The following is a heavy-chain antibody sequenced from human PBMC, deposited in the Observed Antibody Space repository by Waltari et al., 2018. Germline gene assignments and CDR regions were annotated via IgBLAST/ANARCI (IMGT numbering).Heavy chain of an antibody. D-gene: IGHD1-26*01. CDR2: IRYDGSNK. V-gene: IGHV3-30*02. CDR1: GFTFSSYG. CDR3: ASAIRSSIDY. Sequence: QVQLVESGGGVVQPGGSLRLSCAAAGFTFSSYGMHWVRQAPGKGLEWVAFIRYDGSNKYYADSVKGRFTISRDNSKNTLYLQMNSLRAEDTAVYYCASAIRSSIDYWGQGTLVTVSS. J-gene: IGHJ4*02.